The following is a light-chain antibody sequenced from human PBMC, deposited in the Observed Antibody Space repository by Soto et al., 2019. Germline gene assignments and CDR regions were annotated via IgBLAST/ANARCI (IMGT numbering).Light chain of an antibody. CDR1: QSVSSSY. J-gene: IGKJ2*01. Sequence: EIVLTQSPGTLSLSPGERATLSCRASQSVSSSYLAWYQQKPGQAPRLLIYGASSRATGIPDRFSGSGSGTDFTLTISRLEPEDFAVYYWQQYGSSLMYTFGQVTKLEI. CDR3: QQYGSSLMYT. V-gene: IGKV3-20*01. CDR2: GAS.